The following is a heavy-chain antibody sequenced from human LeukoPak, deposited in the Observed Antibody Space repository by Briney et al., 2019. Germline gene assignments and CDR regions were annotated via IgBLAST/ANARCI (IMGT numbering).Heavy chain of an antibody. CDR1: GFTFSSYS. D-gene: IGHD4-11*01. CDR3: AREVSQYSNYVGSFDY. J-gene: IGHJ4*02. Sequence: GGSLRLSCAASGFTFSSYSMNWFRQAPGKGLEWVSYISSSSSTIYYADSVKGRFTISRDNAKNSLYLQMNSLRAEDTAVYYCAREVSQYSNYVGSFDYWGQGTLVTVSS. V-gene: IGHV3-48*01. CDR2: ISSSSSTI.